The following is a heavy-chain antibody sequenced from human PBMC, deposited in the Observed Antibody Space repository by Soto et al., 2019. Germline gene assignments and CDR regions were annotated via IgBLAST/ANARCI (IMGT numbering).Heavy chain of an antibody. CDR3: ARGRITMVRELPVWFDP. CDR2: MNPNSGNT. Sequence: QVQLVQSGAEVKKPGASVKVSCKASGYTFTSYDINWVRQATGQGLVWMGWMNPNSGNTGYAQKFQGRVTMTRNTSISTAYMELSSLRSEDTAVYYCARGRITMVRELPVWFDPWGQGTLVTVSS. D-gene: IGHD3-10*01. CDR1: GYTFTSYD. V-gene: IGHV1-8*01. J-gene: IGHJ5*02.